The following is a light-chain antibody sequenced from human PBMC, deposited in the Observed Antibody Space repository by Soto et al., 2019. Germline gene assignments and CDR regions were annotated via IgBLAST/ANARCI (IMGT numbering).Light chain of an antibody. V-gene: IGKV3-20*01. CDR3: QQYGSSIT. Sequence: EIVWTQSPGTLSLSPGERATLSCRASQSVNSTYLDCYKHKPGQAPRLLIHGASSRATAIPDRFSVSGSGTDFTLTVTRLEPEDFAVDDCQQYGSSITFGQGTRLEIK. CDR1: QSVNSTY. CDR2: GAS. J-gene: IGKJ5*01.